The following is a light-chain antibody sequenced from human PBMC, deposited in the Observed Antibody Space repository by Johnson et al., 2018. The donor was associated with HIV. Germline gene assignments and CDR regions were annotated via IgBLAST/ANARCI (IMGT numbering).Light chain of an antibody. J-gene: IGLJ1*01. CDR3: GTWDSSLSVYV. Sequence: QSVLTQPPSVSAAPGQTVNISCSGNVSNIESYFVSWYQQLPGAAPRLLIYEDNKRPSRIPDRFSGSKSGTSATLGITGLQQGDEADYYCGTWDSSLSVYVFGTGTEVTV. CDR2: EDN. CDR1: VSNIESYF. V-gene: IGLV1-51*02.